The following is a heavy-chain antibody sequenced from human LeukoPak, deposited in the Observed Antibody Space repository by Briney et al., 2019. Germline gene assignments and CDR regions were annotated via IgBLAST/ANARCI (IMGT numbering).Heavy chain of an antibody. CDR1: GYTFTSYG. D-gene: IGHD3-10*01. CDR3: ARGLGSDAFDI. CDR2: IIPILGIA. J-gene: IGHJ3*02. V-gene: IGHV1-69*04. Sequence: ASVKVSCKASGYTFTSYGISWVRQAPGQGLEWMGRIIPILGIANYAQKFQGRVTITADKSTSTAYMELSSLRSEDTAVYYCARGLGSDAFDIWGQGTMVTVSS.